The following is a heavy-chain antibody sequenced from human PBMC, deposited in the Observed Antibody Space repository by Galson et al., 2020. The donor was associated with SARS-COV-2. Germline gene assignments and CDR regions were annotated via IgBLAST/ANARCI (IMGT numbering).Heavy chain of an antibody. V-gene: IGHV4-59*11. Sequence: SETLSLTCTVSGGSISSHYWSWIRQPPGKGLEWIGYIYYSGSTNYNPSLKSRVTISVDTSKNQFSLKLSSVTAADTAVYYCARVAAPIPLPYNWNDLWYMDVWGKGTTVTVSS. CDR2: IYYSGST. D-gene: IGHD1-20*01. CDR3: ARVAAPIPLPYNWNDLWYMDV. J-gene: IGHJ6*03. CDR1: GGSISSHY.